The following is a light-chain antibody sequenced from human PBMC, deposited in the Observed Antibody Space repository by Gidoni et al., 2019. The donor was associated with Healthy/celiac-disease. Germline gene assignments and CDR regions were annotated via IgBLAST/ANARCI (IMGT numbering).Light chain of an antibody. Sequence: DIQMTQSPSTLSASVGDRVTITCRASQSISSWLAWYQQKPGKAPKLLIYKASSLESGVPSRFSGSGSGTEFTLTISSLQPDDFATYYCQQYNSYSIIFXQXTRLESK. CDR3: QQYNSYSII. CDR2: KAS. V-gene: IGKV1-5*03. J-gene: IGKJ5*01. CDR1: QSISSW.